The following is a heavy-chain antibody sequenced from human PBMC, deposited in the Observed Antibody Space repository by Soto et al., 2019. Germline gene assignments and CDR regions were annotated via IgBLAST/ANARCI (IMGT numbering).Heavy chain of an antibody. J-gene: IGHJ4*02. Sequence: QVQLQESGPGLVKPSETLSLTCTVSGGSISSYYWSWIRQPPGKGLEWIGYIYYSGSTNYNPSLKSRVTISVDTSKNQFSLKLSSVTAADTAVYYCARFEWGSRAAVDYWGQGTLVTVSS. CDR1: GGSISSYY. V-gene: IGHV4-59*01. CDR3: ARFEWGSRAAVDY. CDR2: IYYSGST. D-gene: IGHD6-13*01.